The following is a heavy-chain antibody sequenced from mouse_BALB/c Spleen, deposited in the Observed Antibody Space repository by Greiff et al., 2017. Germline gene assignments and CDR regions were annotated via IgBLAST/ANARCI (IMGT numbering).Heavy chain of an antibody. D-gene: IGHD1-1*02. CDR2: FHPYNDDT. CDR1: GYTFTTYP. CDR3: ARGWAYAMDY. Sequence: VQLHQSGAELVKPGASAKMSCKAFGYTFTTYPIEWMKQNHGESLEWIGNFHPYNDDTKYNEKFKGKAKLTVEKSSSTVYLDLSRLTSDDSAVYYCARGWAYAMDYWGQGTSVTVSS. J-gene: IGHJ4*01. V-gene: IGHV1-47*01.